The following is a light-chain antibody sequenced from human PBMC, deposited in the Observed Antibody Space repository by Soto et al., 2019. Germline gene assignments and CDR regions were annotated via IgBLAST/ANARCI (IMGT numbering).Light chain of an antibody. CDR3: QQRYSTPMT. CDR2: AAS. Sequence: DIQMTQSPSSLSASVGDRVTITCRASQSISSYLNWYQQKPGKAPKLLIYAASSLQSVVPSRFSGSGSGTDFALTISSMQPEDFATYCCQQRYSTPMTFGHGTRLEIK. V-gene: IGKV1-39*01. CDR1: QSISSY. J-gene: IGKJ5*01.